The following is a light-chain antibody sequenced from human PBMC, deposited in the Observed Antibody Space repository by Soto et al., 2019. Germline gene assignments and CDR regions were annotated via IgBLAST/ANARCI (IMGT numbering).Light chain of an antibody. Sequence: QSALTQPRSVSGSPGQSVTISCTGTSSDVGGYNYVSWYQQHPGKAPKLMIYDVSKRPSGVPDRFSGSKSGNTASLTISGLQAEDEADSYCCSYADSFVLFGGGTKLTVL. CDR1: SSDVGGYNY. V-gene: IGLV2-11*01. J-gene: IGLJ2*01. CDR2: DVS. CDR3: CSYADSFVL.